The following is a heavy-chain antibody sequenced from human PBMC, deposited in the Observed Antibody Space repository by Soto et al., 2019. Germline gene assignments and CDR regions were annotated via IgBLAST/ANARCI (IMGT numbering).Heavy chain of an antibody. CDR3: VTTLLWRSGCGY. Sequence: PGGSLRLSCAASGFTFSSYAMSWVRQTPGKGLEWVSAITGSGGSTYYADSVKGQFTISRDNSKNTLYLQMNSLRAEDTAVYYCVTTLLWRSGCGYWGQGTLVTVSS. D-gene: IGHD3-10*01. CDR1: GFTFSSYA. V-gene: IGHV3-23*01. CDR2: ITGSGGST. J-gene: IGHJ4*02.